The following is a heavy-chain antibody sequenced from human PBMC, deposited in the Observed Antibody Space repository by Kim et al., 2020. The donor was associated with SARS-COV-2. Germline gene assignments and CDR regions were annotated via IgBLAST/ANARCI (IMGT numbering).Heavy chain of an antibody. Sequence: GGSLRLSCTASGFTFGDYAMSWVRQAPGKGLEWVGFIRSKAYGGTTEYAASVKGRFTISRDDSKSIAYLQMNSLKTEDTAVYYCTRDHSEHYDILTGYYGGDAFDIWGQGTMVTVSS. CDR1: GFTFGDYA. V-gene: IGHV3-49*04. CDR3: TRDHSEHYDILTGYYGGDAFDI. CDR2: IRSKAYGGTT. D-gene: IGHD3-9*01. J-gene: IGHJ3*02.